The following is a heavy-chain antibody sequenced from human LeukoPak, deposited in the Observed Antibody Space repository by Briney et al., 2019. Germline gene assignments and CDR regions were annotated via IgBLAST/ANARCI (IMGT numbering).Heavy chain of an antibody. Sequence: PGESLKISCKGSGYSFTSYWIGWVRQMPGKGLEWMGIIYPGDSDTRYSPSFQGQVTISADKSISTAYLQWSSLKASDTAMYYCARTAVEMATIRNFDYWGQGTLVTVSS. J-gene: IGHJ4*02. D-gene: IGHD5-24*01. CDR3: ARTAVEMATIRNFDY. V-gene: IGHV5-51*01. CDR1: GYSFTSYW. CDR2: IYPGDSDT.